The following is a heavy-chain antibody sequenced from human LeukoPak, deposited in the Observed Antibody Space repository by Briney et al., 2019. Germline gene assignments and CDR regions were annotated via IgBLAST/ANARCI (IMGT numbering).Heavy chain of an antibody. CDR1: GFTFSNYA. J-gene: IGHJ4*02. CDR3: ARHLSGVTGYSYGRGIDY. CDR2: ISGSGDST. Sequence: PGGSLRLSCAASGFTFSNYAMRWVRQAPGKGLEWVSGISGSGDSTYYADSVKGRFTISRDNAKKSLYLQMKSLRAEDTAVYYCARHLSGVTGYSYGRGIDYWGQGTLVTVSS. D-gene: IGHD5-18*01. V-gene: IGHV3-23*01.